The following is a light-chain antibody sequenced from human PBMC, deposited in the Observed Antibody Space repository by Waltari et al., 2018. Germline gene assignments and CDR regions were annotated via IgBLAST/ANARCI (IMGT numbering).Light chain of an antibody. Sequence: EAMMTQSPATRSVSPGDRATLSCRASQSVSNNVAWFQQKPGQAPSLLIYDASTRATGVPARFSGSGSGTEFTLTISSLQTEDFAVYYCQQYNNWPLYTFGQGTKLEIK. CDR3: QQYNNWPLYT. CDR1: QSVSNN. J-gene: IGKJ2*01. CDR2: DAS. V-gene: IGKV3-15*01.